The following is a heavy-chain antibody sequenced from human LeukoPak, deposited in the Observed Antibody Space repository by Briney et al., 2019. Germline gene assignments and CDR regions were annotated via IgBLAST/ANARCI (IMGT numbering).Heavy chain of an antibody. CDR1: GGSIRDDNYY. Sequence: PSESLSLSCAISGGSIRDDNYYWGWIRQPPGQGLEWIGSIFYSGSTYYNPSLKSRVTISVDTSKIQFSLKLNSVTAADTAVYYCARLGLALTKLGFDSWGQGTLVTVSS. V-gene: IGHV4-39*01. CDR3: ARLGLALTKLGFDS. D-gene: IGHD3/OR15-3a*01. J-gene: IGHJ4*02. CDR2: IFYSGST.